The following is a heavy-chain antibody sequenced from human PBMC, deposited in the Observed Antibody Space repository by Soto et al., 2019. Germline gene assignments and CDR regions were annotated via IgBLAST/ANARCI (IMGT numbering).Heavy chain of an antibody. V-gene: IGHV4-59*01. J-gene: IGHJ4*02. Sequence: SETLSLTCTVSGDSIGSYHWSWVRQPPGKGLEWIGFMFSRGSANYNPSLKSRVTISVDTSKSQFSLKLTSVTAADTAIYYCARNNKTSVAEVEIPFDFWGKGTLVTVSS. CDR1: GDSIGSYH. CDR2: MFSRGSA. D-gene: IGHD1-1*01. CDR3: ARNNKTSVAEVEIPFDF.